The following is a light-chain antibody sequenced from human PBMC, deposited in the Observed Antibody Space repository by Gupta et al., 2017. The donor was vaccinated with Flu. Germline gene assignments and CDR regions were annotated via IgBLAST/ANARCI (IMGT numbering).Light chain of an antibody. J-gene: IGLJ3*02. Sequence: APGRKVTISCSGSSSNIGNNYVSWYQQLPGTAPKLLIYENNKRPSGIPDRFSGSKSGTSATLGITGLQTGDEADYYCGTWDSSLSAGVFGGGTKLTVL. CDR3: GTWDSSLSAGV. CDR2: ENN. CDR1: SSNIGNNY. V-gene: IGLV1-51*02.